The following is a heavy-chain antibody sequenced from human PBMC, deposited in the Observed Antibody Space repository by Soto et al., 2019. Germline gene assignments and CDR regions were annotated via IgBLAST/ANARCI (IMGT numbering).Heavy chain of an antibody. CDR2: INPDGGGT. V-gene: IGHV1-46*01. Sequence: QVQLVQSGAEVKKPGASVKVSCKASGYTFTSYYMHWVRLAPGQGLEWMGIINPDGGGTSYAQQFQGRVIMNRDTSTRTVYMEMSSLRSEDTAVYYCAVGGNYSSMDVWGQGTTVTVSS. J-gene: IGHJ6*02. CDR1: GYTFTSYY. CDR3: AVGGNYSSMDV. D-gene: IGHD4-4*01.